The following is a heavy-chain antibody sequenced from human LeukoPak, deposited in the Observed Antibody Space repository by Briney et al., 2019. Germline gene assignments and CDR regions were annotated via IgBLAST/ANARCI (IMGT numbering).Heavy chain of an antibody. CDR3: AKDIGSSWYFDY. CDR2: ISWNSGSI. V-gene: IGHV3-9*02. Sequence: PGRSLRLSCAAYSFTSVDYAMHCVRQPPGEGLEWGSGISWNSGSIGHADSVKGRFTISRDNAKNSLYLQMNSLRAEDTALYYCAKDIGSSWYFDYWGQGTLVTVSS. D-gene: IGHD6-13*01. J-gene: IGHJ4*02. CDR1: SFTSVDYA.